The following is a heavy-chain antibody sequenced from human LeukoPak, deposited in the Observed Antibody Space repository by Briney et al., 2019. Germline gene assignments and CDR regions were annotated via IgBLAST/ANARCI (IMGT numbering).Heavy chain of an antibody. Sequence: PGGSLRLSCAASGFTFSSYGMHWVRQAPGKGLEWVAFIRYDGTNKYHADSAKGRFTISRDNSKNTLYLQMNGLRAEDTAVYYCATYTIVPSGVDYWGQGTLVTVSS. D-gene: IGHD2/OR15-2a*01. CDR3: ATYTIVPSGVDY. J-gene: IGHJ4*02. CDR2: IRYDGTNK. CDR1: GFTFSSYG. V-gene: IGHV3-30*02.